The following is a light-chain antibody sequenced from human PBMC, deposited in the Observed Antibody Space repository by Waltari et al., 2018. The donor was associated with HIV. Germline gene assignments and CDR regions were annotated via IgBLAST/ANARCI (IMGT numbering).Light chain of an antibody. Sequence: QSVLTQPPSVSGAPGRKVIISCTGSSSNIGAGYDVQWYQQCPGTAPNVLIYGNTNRPSGVPDRVSGSKSGNSASLAITGLQADDEADYYCQSYDSSLNGWVFGGGTKLTV. CDR3: QSYDSSLNGWV. CDR2: GNT. J-gene: IGLJ3*02. CDR1: SSNIGAGYD. V-gene: IGLV1-40*01.